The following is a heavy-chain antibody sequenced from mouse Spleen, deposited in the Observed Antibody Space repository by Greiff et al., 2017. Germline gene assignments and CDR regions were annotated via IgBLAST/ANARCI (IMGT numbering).Heavy chain of an antibody. D-gene: IGHD2-3*01. J-gene: IGHJ4*01. Sequence: EVQLQQSGPELVKPGASVKMSCKASGYTFTDYNMHWVKQSHGKSLEWIGYINPNNGGTSYNQKFKGKATLTVNKSSSTAYMELRSLTSEDSAVYYCARGYDGYYYAMDYWGQGTSVTVSS. CDR2: INPNNGGT. CDR3: ARGYDGYYYAMDY. V-gene: IGHV1-22*01. CDR1: GYTFTDYN.